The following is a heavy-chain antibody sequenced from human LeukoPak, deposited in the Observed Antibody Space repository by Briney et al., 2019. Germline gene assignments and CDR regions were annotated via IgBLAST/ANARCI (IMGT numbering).Heavy chain of an antibody. Sequence: PSETLSLTSTVSGGSIRSSSTNYWGWIRQPPGKGLEWIGSIYYSGSTYYNPSLKSRVTISVDTSKYQFSLKLGSVTAADTAVYYCATMSYGSDGMEVWGQGTTVIVSS. V-gene: IGHV4-39*01. D-gene: IGHD3-10*01. J-gene: IGHJ6*02. CDR2: IYYSGST. CDR1: GGSIRSSSTNY. CDR3: ATMSYGSDGMEV.